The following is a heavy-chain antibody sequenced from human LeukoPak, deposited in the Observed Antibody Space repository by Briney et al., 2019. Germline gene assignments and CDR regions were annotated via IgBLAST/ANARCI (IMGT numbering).Heavy chain of an antibody. CDR3: ARHGGLVRGAYDAFDI. CDR2: IYYSGST. Sequence: PSETLSLTCTVSGGSISSYYWSWIRQPPGKGLEWIGYIYYSGSTNYNPSLKSRVTISLDTSKNQFSLRLSSVTAADTAVYYCARHGGLVRGAYDAFDIWGQGTMVTVCS. V-gene: IGHV4-59*08. J-gene: IGHJ3*02. CDR1: GGSISSYY. D-gene: IGHD3-10*01.